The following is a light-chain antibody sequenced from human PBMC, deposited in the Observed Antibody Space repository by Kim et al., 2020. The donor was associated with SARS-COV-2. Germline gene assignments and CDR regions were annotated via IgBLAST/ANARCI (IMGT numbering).Light chain of an antibody. J-gene: IGKJ1*01. CDR3: LQYNEYPPS. CDR2: AAT. CDR1: HDVKMW. V-gene: IGKV1D-16*01. Sequence: ASVGERVTITCRARHDVKMWLGLHQQKPGKAPKSLIYAATTLQSGVPSRFSGSGSGTEFTLTISSLQPEDFGTYYCLQYNEYPPSFGPGTKVDIK.